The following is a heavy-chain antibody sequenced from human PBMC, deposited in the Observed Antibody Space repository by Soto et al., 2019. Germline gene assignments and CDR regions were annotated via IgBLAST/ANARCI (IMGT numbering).Heavy chain of an antibody. CDR3: ARGLGYCSTTNCYPWFDP. CDR1: GGSISNFY. D-gene: IGHD2-2*01. V-gene: IGHV4-59*01. J-gene: IGHJ5*02. Sequence: SETLSLTCTVSGGSISNFYWNWIRQTPGKGLEWIGYTYYSGNTNYNPSLKSRVTISVDTSKSQFSLQLSSVTAADTAVYYCARGLGYCSTTNCYPWFDPWGQGTLVT. CDR2: TYYSGNT.